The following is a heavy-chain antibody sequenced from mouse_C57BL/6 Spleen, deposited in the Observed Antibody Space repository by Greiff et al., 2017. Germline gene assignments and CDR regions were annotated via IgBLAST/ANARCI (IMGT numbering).Heavy chain of an antibody. D-gene: IGHD1-1*01. Sequence: QVQLKESGAELARPGASVKLSCKASGYTFTSYGISWVKQRTGQGLEWIGEIYPRSGNTYYNEKFKGKATLTADKSSSTSYMELSILTSEDSAVYFCAREGNCYGSSISFGCWGKGTTLTVSS. V-gene: IGHV1-81*01. CDR1: GYTFTSYG. CDR2: IYPRSGNT. J-gene: IGHJ2*01. CDR3: AREGNCYGSSISFGC.